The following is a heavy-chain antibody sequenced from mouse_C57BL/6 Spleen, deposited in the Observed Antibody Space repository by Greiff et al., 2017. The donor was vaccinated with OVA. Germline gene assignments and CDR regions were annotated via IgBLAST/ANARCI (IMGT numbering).Heavy chain of an antibody. D-gene: IGHD4-1*01. CDR3: ARNSWDVGFAY. CDR2: IWSGGST. J-gene: IGHJ3*01. V-gene: IGHV2-2*01. CDR1: GFSLTSYG. Sequence: QVQLQQSGPGLVQPSQILSITCTVSGFSLTSYGVHWVRQSPGKGLEWLGVIWSGGSTDYNAAFISRLSISKDNSKSQVFFKMNSLQADDTAIYYCARNSWDVGFAYWGQGTLVTVSA.